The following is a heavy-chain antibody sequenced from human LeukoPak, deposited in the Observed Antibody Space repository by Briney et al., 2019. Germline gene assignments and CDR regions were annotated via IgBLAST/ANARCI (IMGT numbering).Heavy chain of an antibody. J-gene: IGHJ1*01. V-gene: IGHV3-53*01. CDR1: GFTVTTKT. Sequence: GGSLRLFCAASGFTVTTKTMAWVRQAPGRGLEWVSVFYSPGSTYYADSVHGRFTISRDTSLNTLFLQMNSLRVEDTAVYYSASARESCIGSTCYEYFHHWGQGTPLRVSS. D-gene: IGHD3-22*01. CDR2: FYSPGST. CDR3: ASARESCIGSTCYEYFHH.